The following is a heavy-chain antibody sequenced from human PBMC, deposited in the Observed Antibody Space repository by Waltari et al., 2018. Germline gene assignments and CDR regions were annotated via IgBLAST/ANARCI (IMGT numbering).Heavy chain of an antibody. CDR1: GGTFSSYA. V-gene: IGHV1-69*08. CDR3: ARERSDCGGDCGCC. D-gene: IGHD2-21*01. Sequence: QVQLVQSGAEVKKPGSSVKVSCKASGGTFSSYAISWVRQAPGQGLEWMGRIIPIFGTANYAQKFKGRVTITADKATSTAYMELSSLRSEDTDVYYGARERSDCGGDCGCCWGQGTLVTVSS. CDR2: IIPIFGTA. J-gene: IGHJ4*02.